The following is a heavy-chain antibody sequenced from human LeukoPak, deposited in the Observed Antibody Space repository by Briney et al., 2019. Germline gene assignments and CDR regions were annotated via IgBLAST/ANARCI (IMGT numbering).Heavy chain of an antibody. CDR3: ARDGYCSSTSCYNWFDP. Sequence: SETLSLTCAVYGGSFSGYYWSWIRQPPGKGLEWIGEINHSGSTNYNPSLKSRVTISVDTSKDRFSMKLSSVTAADTAVYYCARDGYCSSTSCYNWFDPWGQGTLVTVSS. D-gene: IGHD2-2*03. CDR1: GGSFSGYY. V-gene: IGHV4-34*01. J-gene: IGHJ5*02. CDR2: INHSGST.